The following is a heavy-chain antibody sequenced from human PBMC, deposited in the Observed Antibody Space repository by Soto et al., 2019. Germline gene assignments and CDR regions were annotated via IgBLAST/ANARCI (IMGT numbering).Heavy chain of an antibody. CDR2: IYYSGST. V-gene: IGHV4-31*03. D-gene: IGHD2-2*01. J-gene: IGHJ4*02. CDR3: AASGYCSSTSCYDSDY. Sequence: PSETLSLTCTVSGGSISSGGYYWSWIRQHPGKGLEWIGYIYYSGSTYYNPSLKSRVTISVDTSKNQFSLKLSSVTAADTAVYYCAASGYCSSTSCYDSDYGGQGTLVTVSS. CDR1: GGSISSGGYY.